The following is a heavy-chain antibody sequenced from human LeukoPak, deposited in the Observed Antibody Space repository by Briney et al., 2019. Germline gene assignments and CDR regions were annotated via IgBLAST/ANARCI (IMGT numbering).Heavy chain of an antibody. CDR3: ARRLGERGNYFDY. J-gene: IGHJ4*02. D-gene: IGHD3-10*01. V-gene: IGHV3-23*01. CDR1: GFTFSSYA. Sequence: PGGSLRLSCAASGFTFSSYAMSWVRQAPGKGLEWVSAISGSGGSTYYADSVKGRFTTSRDNSKNTLYLQMNSLRAEDTAVYYCARRLGERGNYFDYWGQGTLVTVSS. CDR2: ISGSGGST.